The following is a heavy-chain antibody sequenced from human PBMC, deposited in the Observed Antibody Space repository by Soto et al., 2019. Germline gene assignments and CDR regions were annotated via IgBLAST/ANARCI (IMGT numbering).Heavy chain of an antibody. D-gene: IGHD2-15*01. CDR3: ARGVGYRVVANWFDP. CDR1: GGTFSSYS. Sequence: SVKVSCKASGGTFSSYSISWVRQAPGQGLEWMGGIIPIFGTANYAQKFQGRVTITADESTSTAYMELSSLRSEDTAVYYCARGVGYRVVANWFDPWGQGTLVTVSS. J-gene: IGHJ5*02. V-gene: IGHV1-69*13. CDR2: IIPIFGTA.